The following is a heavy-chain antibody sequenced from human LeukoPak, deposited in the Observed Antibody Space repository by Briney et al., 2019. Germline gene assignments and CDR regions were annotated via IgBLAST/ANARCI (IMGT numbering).Heavy chain of an antibody. V-gene: IGHV3-21*01. CDR1: GFTFSSYS. CDR3: ARAHPDHSSGYSPFDY. Sequence: GGSLRLSCAASGFTFSSYSMNWVRQAPGKGLEWVSSISSSSSYIYYADSVKGRFTISRDNAKNSLYLQMNSLRAEDTAVYYCARAHPDHSSGYSPFDYWGQGTLVTVSS. J-gene: IGHJ4*02. CDR2: ISSSSSYI. D-gene: IGHD3-22*01.